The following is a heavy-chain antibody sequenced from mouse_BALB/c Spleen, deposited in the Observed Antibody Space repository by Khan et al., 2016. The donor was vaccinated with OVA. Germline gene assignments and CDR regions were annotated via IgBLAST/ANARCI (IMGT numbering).Heavy chain of an antibody. J-gene: IGHJ2*01. V-gene: IGHV1S81*02. CDR2: TNPTNGRT. D-gene: IGHD1-1*01. CDR1: GYTFTSYW. Sequence: QVQLQQSGAELVKAGASVKMSCKASGYTFTSYWMHWVKQRLGQGLEWFAETNPTNGRTYYNEKFKSKATLTVDKSSSTAYMLLSGPTFEDSAVYDCARSKMIVATYFDYWGQGTTITVSS. CDR3: ARSKMIVATYFDY.